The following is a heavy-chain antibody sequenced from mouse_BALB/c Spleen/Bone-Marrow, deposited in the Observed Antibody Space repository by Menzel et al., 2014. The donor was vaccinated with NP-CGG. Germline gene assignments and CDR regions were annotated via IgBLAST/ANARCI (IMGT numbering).Heavy chain of an antibody. CDR1: GFSLTSYG. CDR2: IWAGGST. CDR3: ARARYFDV. V-gene: IGHV2-9*02. Sequence: VQLVESGPGLVAPSQSLSITCTVSGFSLTSYGVHWVRQPPGKGLEWLGVIWAGGSTNYNSALMSRLSISKDNSKSQVFLKMNGLQTDDTAMYYCARARYFDVWGAGTTVTVSS. J-gene: IGHJ1*01.